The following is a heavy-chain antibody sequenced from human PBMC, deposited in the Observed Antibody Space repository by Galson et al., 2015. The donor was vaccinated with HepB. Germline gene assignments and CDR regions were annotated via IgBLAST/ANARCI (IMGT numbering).Heavy chain of an antibody. CDR3: AKMSVGCFDY. CDR2: IYPGDSDT. CDR1: GYIFSNYW. D-gene: IGHD1-26*01. Sequence: QSGAEVKKPGESLKISCKGSGYIFSNYWIVWVRQMPGKGLEFMGIIYPGDSDTKYSPSFQGQVTISADKSTSTAYLQWSSLKASDTAMYYCAKMSVGCFDYRGQGTLVTDAS. J-gene: IGHJ4*02. V-gene: IGHV5-51*01.